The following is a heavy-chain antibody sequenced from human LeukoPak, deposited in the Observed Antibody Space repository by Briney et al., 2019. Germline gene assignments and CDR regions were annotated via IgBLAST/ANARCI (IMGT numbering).Heavy chain of an antibody. Sequence: ASVKVSCKASGYTFTSYYMHWVRQAPGQGLEWMGIINPSGGSTSYAQKFQGRVTMTRDTSTSTVYMELSSLRSEDTAMYYCARDFKPTYDFWSGSDYWGQGTLVAVSS. D-gene: IGHD3-3*01. CDR1: GYTFTSYY. J-gene: IGHJ4*02. CDR2: INPSGGST. V-gene: IGHV1-46*01. CDR3: ARDFKPTYDFWSGSDY.